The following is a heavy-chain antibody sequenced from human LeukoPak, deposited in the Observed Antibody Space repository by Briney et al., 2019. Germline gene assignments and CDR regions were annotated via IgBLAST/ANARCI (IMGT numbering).Heavy chain of an antibody. V-gene: IGHV4-39*01. D-gene: IGHD6-6*01. Sequence: SETLSLTCTVSGGSITSSSYYWGWIRQPPGKGLEWIGSIYYSGSTNYNPSLKSRVTISVYTSKNQFSLKLSSVTAADTAVYYCASIEYSSSPSGYYFDYWGQGTLVTVSS. CDR2: IYYSGST. J-gene: IGHJ4*02. CDR3: ASIEYSSSPSGYYFDY. CDR1: GGSITSSSYY.